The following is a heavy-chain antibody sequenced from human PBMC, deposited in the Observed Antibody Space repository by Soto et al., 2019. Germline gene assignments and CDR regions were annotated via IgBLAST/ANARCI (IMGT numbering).Heavy chain of an antibody. V-gene: IGHV1-3*01. J-gene: IGHJ4*02. Sequence: QVQLVQSGAEVKKPGASVKVSCKASGYTFTSYAMHWVRQAPGQRLEWMGWINAGNGNTKYSQKFQGRVTITRDTSASTAYMELSSLRSEDTAVYYSSRAPGGYNGHGDVWAQATLLTVSS. D-gene: IGHD5-12*01. CDR1: GYTFTSYA. CDR3: SRAPGGYNGHGDV. CDR2: INAGNGNT.